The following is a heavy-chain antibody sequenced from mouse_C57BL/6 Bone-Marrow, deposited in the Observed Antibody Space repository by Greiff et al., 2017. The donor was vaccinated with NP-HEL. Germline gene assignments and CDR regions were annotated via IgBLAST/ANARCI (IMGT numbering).Heavy chain of an antibody. D-gene: IGHD1-1*01. CDR1: GYTFTDYY. CDR2: INPYNGGT. CDR3: ARRGNYGSSRWYFDV. Sequence: EVQLQQSGPVLVKPGASVKMSCKASGYTFTDYYMNWVKQSHGKSLEWIGVINPYNGGTSYNQKFKGKATLTVDKSSSTAYMELNSLTSEDSAVYYCARRGNYGSSRWYFDVWGTGTTVTVSS. V-gene: IGHV1-19*01. J-gene: IGHJ1*03.